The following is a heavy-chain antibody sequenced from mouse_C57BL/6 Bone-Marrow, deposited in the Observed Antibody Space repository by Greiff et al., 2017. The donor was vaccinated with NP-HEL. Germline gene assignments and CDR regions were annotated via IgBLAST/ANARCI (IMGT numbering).Heavy chain of an antibody. D-gene: IGHD4-1*01. V-gene: IGHV1-26*01. CDR2: INPNNGGT. J-gene: IGHJ1*03. Sequence: EVKLQQSGPELVKPGASVKISCKASGYTFTDYYMNWVKQSHGKSLEWIGDINPNNGGTSYNQKFKGKATLTVDKSSSTAYMELRSLTSEDSAVYYCGPRLGPDWYFDVWGTGTTVTVSS. CDR3: GPRLGPDWYFDV. CDR1: GYTFTDYY.